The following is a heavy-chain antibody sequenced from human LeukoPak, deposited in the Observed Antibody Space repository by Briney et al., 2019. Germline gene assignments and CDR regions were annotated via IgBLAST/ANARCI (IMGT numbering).Heavy chain of an antibody. D-gene: IGHD3-9*01. CDR1: GGSFSSYY. V-gene: IGHV4-39*01. CDR2: IYYSGST. CDR3: ARVDEGYYFDY. Sequence: SETLSLTCAVYGGSFSSYYWGWIRQPPGKGLEWIGSIYYSGSTYYNPSLKSRVTISVDTSKNQFSLKLSSVTAADTAVYYCARVDEGYYFDYWGQGTLVTVSS. J-gene: IGHJ4*02.